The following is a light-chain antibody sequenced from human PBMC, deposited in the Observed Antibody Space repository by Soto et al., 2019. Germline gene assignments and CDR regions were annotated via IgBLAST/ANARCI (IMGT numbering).Light chain of an antibody. Sequence: ESLLTQSPATLSLSPGESATLSCRASQSVSSSLAWYQQKPGQAPRLLIYDASNRATGIPARFSGSGSGTDFTLTITDLEPGDFAVYYCQQGGYWPPIAFGQGTRLEIK. CDR1: QSVSSS. J-gene: IGKJ5*01. CDR3: QQGGYWPPIA. CDR2: DAS. V-gene: IGKV3-11*01.